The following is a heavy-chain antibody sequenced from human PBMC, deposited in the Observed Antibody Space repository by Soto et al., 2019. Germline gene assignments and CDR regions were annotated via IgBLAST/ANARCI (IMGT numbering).Heavy chain of an antibody. CDR2: IYHSGST. J-gene: IGHJ3*02. CDR3: ARVLGNDAFDI. Sequence: QVQLQESGPGLVKPSGTLSLTCAVSGGSISSSNWWSWVRQPPGKGLEWIGEIYHSGSTNYNPSRKIRVTISVDKSKNQFSLKLSSVTAADMAVYYCARVLGNDAFDIWGQGTMVTVSS. D-gene: IGHD3-3*02. V-gene: IGHV4-4*02. CDR1: GGSISSSNW.